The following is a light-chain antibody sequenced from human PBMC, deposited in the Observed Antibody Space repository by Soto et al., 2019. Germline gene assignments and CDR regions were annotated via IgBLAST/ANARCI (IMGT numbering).Light chain of an antibody. CDR1: QSVGSN. Sequence: EIVMTQSPATLSVSPGERATLCCSASQSVGSNVAWYQQKPGQAPRLLIYGASSRATGIPARVSGSGSGTDFTLTISSLEPEDFAVYYCQQYNNWPPITFGQGTRLEIK. CDR2: GAS. J-gene: IGKJ5*01. V-gene: IGKV3-15*01. CDR3: QQYNNWPPIT.